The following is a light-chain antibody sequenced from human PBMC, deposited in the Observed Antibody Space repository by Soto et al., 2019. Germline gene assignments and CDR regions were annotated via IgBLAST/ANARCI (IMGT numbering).Light chain of an antibody. Sequence: DIPLTQSPSFLSASVGDRVSITCRASQGISSSLVWYQQKPGKVPNLLIYAASTLQSGVPPRFSGSGSGTEFTLTISSLQPEDFATYYCQQLNSFPLTFGPGTKVDIK. CDR3: QQLNSFPLT. CDR2: AAS. CDR1: QGISSS. J-gene: IGKJ3*01. V-gene: IGKV1-9*01.